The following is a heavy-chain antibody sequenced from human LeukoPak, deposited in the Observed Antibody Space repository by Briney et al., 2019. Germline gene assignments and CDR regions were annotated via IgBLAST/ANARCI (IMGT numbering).Heavy chain of an antibody. V-gene: IGHV3-30-3*01. CDR2: ISYDGSNK. CDR3: ARRGFLDY. J-gene: IGHJ4*02. CDR1: GFTFSSYA. D-gene: IGHD2-15*01. Sequence: GRSLRLSCATSGFTFSSYAMHWVRQAPGKGLEWVAVISYDGSNKYYADSVKGRFTISRDNSKNTLYLQMNSLRAEDTAVYYCARRGFLDYWGQGTLVSVSS.